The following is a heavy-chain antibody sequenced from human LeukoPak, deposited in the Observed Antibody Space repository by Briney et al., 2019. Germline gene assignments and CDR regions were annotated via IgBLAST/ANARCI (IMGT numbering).Heavy chain of an antibody. D-gene: IGHD5-12*01. Sequence: GGSLGLSCAASGFTFSYYSMHWVRQAPGKALQWVAVISYDGANKFYADSVKGRFTISRDNSNNTLYLQMNSLRNEDAAVYYCARSQNGYDNWYFDLWGRGTLGGVSS. J-gene: IGHJ2*01. CDR1: GFTFSYYS. V-gene: IGHV3-30-3*01. CDR3: ARSQNGYDNWYFDL. CDR2: ISYDGANK.